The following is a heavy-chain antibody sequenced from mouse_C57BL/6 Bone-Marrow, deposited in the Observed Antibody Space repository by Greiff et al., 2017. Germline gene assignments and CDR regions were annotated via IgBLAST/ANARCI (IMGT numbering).Heavy chain of an antibody. V-gene: IGHV1-64*01. D-gene: IGHD1-1*01. CDR1: GYTFTSYW. J-gene: IGHJ1*03. CDR2: IHPNSGST. CDR3: ARGSSYWCFDV. Sequence: VQLQQPGAELVKPGASVKLSCKASGYTFTSYWMHWVKQRPGQGLEWIGMIHPNSGSTNYNEKFKSKATLTVDKSSSTAYMQRSSLTSEDSAVYYCARGSSYWCFDVWGTGTTVTVSS.